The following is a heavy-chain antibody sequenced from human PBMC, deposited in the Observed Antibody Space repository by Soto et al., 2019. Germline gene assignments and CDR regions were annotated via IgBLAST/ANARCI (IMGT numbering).Heavy chain of an antibody. V-gene: IGHV1-46*01. CDR1: VYTFTSYY. J-gene: IGHJ4*02. Sequence: ASVTVSCKASVYTFTSYYMHWVRPAPGQGLEWMGIINPSGGSTSYAQKFQGRVTMTRDTSTSTVYMELSSLRSEDTAVYYCARDHYYDSSGYPAWYYFDYWGQGTLVTVSS. CDR3: ARDHYYDSSGYPAWYYFDY. D-gene: IGHD3-22*01. CDR2: INPSGGST.